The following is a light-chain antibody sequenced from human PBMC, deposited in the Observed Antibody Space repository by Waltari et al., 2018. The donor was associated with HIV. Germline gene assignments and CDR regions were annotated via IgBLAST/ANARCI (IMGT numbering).Light chain of an antibody. J-gene: IGKJ1*01. CDR3: QQRSNWPRT. Sequence: DIVLTQSPATLSLSPGDRATLSCRASQSVSSYLAWYQQKPGQAPRLLIYDASNRATGIPVRFSGSGSGTDFTLTISSLEPEDFAVYYCQQRSNWPRTFGQGTKVEIK. CDR2: DAS. CDR1: QSVSSY. V-gene: IGKV3-11*01.